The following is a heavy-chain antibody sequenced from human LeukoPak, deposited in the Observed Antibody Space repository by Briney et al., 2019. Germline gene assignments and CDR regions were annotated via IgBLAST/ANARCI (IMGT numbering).Heavy chain of an antibody. V-gene: IGHV4-61*01. CDR2: IYYSGIT. J-gene: IGHJ4*02. CDR3: AREDY. CDR1: GGSVSSGSYY. Sequence: SETLSLTCTVPGGSVSSGSYYWSWIRQPPGKGLEWIGYIYYSGITNYNPSLKSRVTISVDTSKNQFSLKLSSVTAADTAVYYCAREDYWGQGTLVTVSS.